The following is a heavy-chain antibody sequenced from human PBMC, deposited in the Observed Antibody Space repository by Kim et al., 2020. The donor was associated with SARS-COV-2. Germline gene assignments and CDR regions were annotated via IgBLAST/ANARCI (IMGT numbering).Heavy chain of an antibody. CDR3: ARVRGRRIAAAGTVWFDP. CDR2: ISSSSSYT. CDR1: GFTFSDYY. V-gene: IGHV3-11*06. Sequence: GGSLRLSCAASGFTFSDYYMSWIRQAPGKGLEWVSYISSSSSYTNYADSVKGRFTISRDNAKNSLYLQMNSLRAEDTAVYYCARVRGRRIAAAGTVWFDPWGQGTLVSVSS. D-gene: IGHD6-13*01. J-gene: IGHJ5*02.